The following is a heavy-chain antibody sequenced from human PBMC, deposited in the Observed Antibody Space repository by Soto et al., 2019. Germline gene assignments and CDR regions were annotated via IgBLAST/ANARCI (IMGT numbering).Heavy chain of an antibody. Sequence: LRLSCAASGFTFSSYGMHWVRQAPGKGLEWVAVIWYDGSNKYYADSVKGRFTISRDNSKNTLYLQMNSLRAEDTAVYYCARDWRYYGSGSRMDVWGQGTTVTVSS. CDR1: GFTFSSYG. D-gene: IGHD3-10*01. J-gene: IGHJ6*02. V-gene: IGHV3-33*01. CDR2: IWYDGSNK. CDR3: ARDWRYYGSGSRMDV.